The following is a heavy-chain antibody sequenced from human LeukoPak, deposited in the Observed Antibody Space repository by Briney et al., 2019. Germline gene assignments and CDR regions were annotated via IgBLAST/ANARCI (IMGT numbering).Heavy chain of an antibody. Sequence: PSETLSLTCTVSGGSVSTSSYFWGWIRQSPGRGLEWIASIYYSGNTYYNPSLRSRVTISEDTSKNQFSLKLSSVTAADTAVYYCARQGDGYCTSTNCLYTFDNWGQGTLVTVSS. CDR2: IYYSGNT. J-gene: IGHJ4*02. CDR1: GGSVSTSSYF. CDR3: ARQGDGYCTSTNCLYTFDN. V-gene: IGHV4-39*01. D-gene: IGHD2-2*03.